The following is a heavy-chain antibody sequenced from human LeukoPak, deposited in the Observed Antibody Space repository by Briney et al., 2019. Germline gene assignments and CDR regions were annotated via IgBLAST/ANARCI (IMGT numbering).Heavy chain of an antibody. J-gene: IGHJ4*02. Sequence: GGSLRLSCAASGFTFSSYGMHWVRQAPGKGLEWVAVIWYDGSNKYYADSVKGRFTISRDNSKNTLYLQMNSLRAEDTAVYYCARDRGYSSGPSQFDYWGQGTLVTVSS. CDR2: IWYDGSNK. CDR3: ARDRGYSSGPSQFDY. D-gene: IGHD6-19*01. V-gene: IGHV3-33*01. CDR1: GFTFSSYG.